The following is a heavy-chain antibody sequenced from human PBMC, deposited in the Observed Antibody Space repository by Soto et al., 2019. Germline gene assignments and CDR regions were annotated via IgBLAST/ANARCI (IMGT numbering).Heavy chain of an antibody. CDR2: IKQDGSEK. CDR1: GFTFSSYW. D-gene: IGHD6-19*01. CDR3: ARVGAPIAVAVPNWFDP. Sequence: GGSLRLSCAASGFTFSSYWMSWVRQAPGKGLEWVANIKQDGSEKYYVDSGKGRFPISRDNAKNSLYLQMNSLRAEDTAVYYCARVGAPIAVAVPNWFDPWGQGTLVTVSS. J-gene: IGHJ5*02. V-gene: IGHV3-7*01.